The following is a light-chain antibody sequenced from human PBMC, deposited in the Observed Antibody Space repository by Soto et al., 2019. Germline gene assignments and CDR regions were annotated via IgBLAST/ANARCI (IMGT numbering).Light chain of an antibody. CDR3: QQRSNWPVT. CDR1: QSVSSY. J-gene: IGKJ1*01. V-gene: IGKV3-11*01. CDR2: DAS. Sequence: AHCPGTLFLSPGERATLSCRASQSVSSYLAWYQQKPGQAPRLLIYDASTRATGISARFSGSGSGTDFTLTISSLEPEDFAVYYCQQRSNWPVTFGQGTKVDIK.